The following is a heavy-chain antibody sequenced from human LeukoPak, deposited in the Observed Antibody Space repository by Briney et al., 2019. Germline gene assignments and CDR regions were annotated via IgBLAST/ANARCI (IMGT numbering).Heavy chain of an antibody. CDR2: ISSSSSYI. CDR3: ARDPDYYGSGSYLGTFDP. J-gene: IGHJ5*02. V-gene: IGHV3-21*01. Sequence: GGSLRLSCAASGFTFSSYSMNWVRQTPGKGLEWVSCISSSSSYIYYADSVKGRFTISRDNAKNSLYLQMNSLRVEDTAVYYCARDPDYYGSGSYLGTFDPWGQGTLVTVSS. CDR1: GFTFSSYS. D-gene: IGHD3-10*01.